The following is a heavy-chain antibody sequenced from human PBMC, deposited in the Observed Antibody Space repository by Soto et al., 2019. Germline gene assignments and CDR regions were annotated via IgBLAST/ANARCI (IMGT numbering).Heavy chain of an antibody. V-gene: IGHV3-30*18. J-gene: IGHJ5*02. Sequence: GGSLRLSCAASGFTFSSYGMNWVRQAPGKGLEWVAVISYDGSNKYYADSVKGRFTISRDNSKNTLYLQMNSLRAEDTAVYYCAKHLAAAGTRGNWFDPWGQGTLVTVSS. CDR1: GFTFSSYG. CDR2: ISYDGSNK. D-gene: IGHD6-13*01. CDR3: AKHLAAAGTRGNWFDP.